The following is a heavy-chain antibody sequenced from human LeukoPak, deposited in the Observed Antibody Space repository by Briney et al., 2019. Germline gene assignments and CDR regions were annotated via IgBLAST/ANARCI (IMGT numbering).Heavy chain of an antibody. CDR2: MNPNSGNT. Sequence: ASVKVSCKASGYTFTSYGISWVRQAPGQGLEWMGWMNPNSGNTGYAQKFQGRVTMTRNTSISTAYMELSSLRSEDTAVYYCARPYCSGGSCYSLYDYWGQGTLVTVSS. CDR1: GYTFTSYG. CDR3: ARPYCSGGSCYSLYDY. D-gene: IGHD2-15*01. V-gene: IGHV1-8*02. J-gene: IGHJ4*02.